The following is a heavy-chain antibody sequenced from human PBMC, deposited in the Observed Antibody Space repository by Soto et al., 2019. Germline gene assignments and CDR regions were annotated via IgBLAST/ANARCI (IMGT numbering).Heavy chain of an antibody. D-gene: IGHD4-17*01. J-gene: IGHJ3*02. Sequence: GGSLRLSCAASGFTFSSYDMHWVRQAPGRGLEWVAVISYDGSNKYYADSVKGRFTISRDNSKNTLYLQMNSLRAEDTAVYYCAKATVGAFDIWGQGTMVTVSS. CDR2: ISYDGSNK. CDR3: AKATVGAFDI. V-gene: IGHV3-30*18. CDR1: GFTFSSYD.